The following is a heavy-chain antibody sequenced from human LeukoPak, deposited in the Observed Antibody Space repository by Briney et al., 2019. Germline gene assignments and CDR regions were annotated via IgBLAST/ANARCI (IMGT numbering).Heavy chain of an antibody. CDR3: VKGFVHPTYYFDY. CDR1: GFTFSNYA. V-gene: IGHV3-23*01. J-gene: IGHJ4*02. Sequence: PGGSLRLSCAASGFTFSNYAMMWVRQSPGKRLEWISSITGSGDGTYYADSVRGRFTISRDNSENTPYLQVNSLRVEDTAVYFCVKGFVHPTYYFDYWGQGTLVTVSS. D-gene: IGHD3-10*01. CDR2: ITGSGDGT.